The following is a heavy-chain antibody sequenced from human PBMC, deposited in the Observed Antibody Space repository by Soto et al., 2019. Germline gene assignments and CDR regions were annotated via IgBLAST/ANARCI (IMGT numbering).Heavy chain of an antibody. CDR3: ARDVDADFRTDFDY. J-gene: IGHJ4*02. CDR2: ISGNGEII. CDR1: GSTFSDYY. D-gene: IGHD4-17*01. V-gene: IGHV3-11*01. Sequence: PGGSLRLSCAASGSTFSDYYIHWIRRAPGKGLEWISYISGNGEIIQYAASARGRFTISRDNAENSVYLEMDRLRAEDTALYFCARDVDADFRTDFDYWGRGTLVTVSS.